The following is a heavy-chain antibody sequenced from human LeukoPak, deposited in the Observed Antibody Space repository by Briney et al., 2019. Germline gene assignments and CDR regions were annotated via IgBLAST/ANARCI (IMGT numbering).Heavy chain of an antibody. CDR3: ARAPYYYDSSGYHSIDY. D-gene: IGHD3-22*01. Sequence: PGGSLRLSCAASGFTFSSYAMSWVRQAPGKGLEWVSAISGSGGSTYYADSVKGRFTISRDNSKNTQYLQMNSLRPEDTAVYYCARAPYYYDSSGYHSIDYWGQGTLVIVSS. V-gene: IGHV3-23*01. CDR1: GFTFSSYA. CDR2: ISGSGGST. J-gene: IGHJ4*02.